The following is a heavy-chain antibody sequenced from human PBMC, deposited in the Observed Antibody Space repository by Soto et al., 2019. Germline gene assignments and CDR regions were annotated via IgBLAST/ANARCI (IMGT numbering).Heavy chain of an antibody. V-gene: IGHV3-23*01. CDR2: ISGSGGST. CDR1: GFTFSSYA. J-gene: IGHJ4*02. CDR3: APTKVADFDY. Sequence: GGSLRLSCAASGFTFSSYAMSWVRQAPGKGLEWVSAISGSGGSTYYADSVKGRFTISRDNSKNTLYLKMNSLRAEDTAVYYCAPTKVADFDYWGQGTLVTVSS.